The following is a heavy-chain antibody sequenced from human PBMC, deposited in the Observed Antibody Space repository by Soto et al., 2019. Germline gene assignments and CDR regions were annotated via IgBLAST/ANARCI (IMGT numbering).Heavy chain of an antibody. J-gene: IGHJ4*02. D-gene: IGHD5-12*01. V-gene: IGHV4-39*01. CDR2: IYYSGST. CDR1: GGSFSSSSYY. CDR3: ASLSYETPYSGYVPHYFDS. Sequence: SETLSLTCTVSGGSFSSSSYYWGWIRQPPGKGLEWIGSIYYSGSTYYNPSLKSRVTISVDTSENQFSLKLSSVTAADTALYYCASLSYETPYSGYVPHYFDSWGQGTLVTVSS.